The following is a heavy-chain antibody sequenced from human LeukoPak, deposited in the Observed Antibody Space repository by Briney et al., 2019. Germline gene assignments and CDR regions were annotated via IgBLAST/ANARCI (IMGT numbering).Heavy chain of an antibody. CDR3: ARRIAVALDY. CDR2: INHSGST. Sequence: SETLSLTCAVYGGSFSGYYWSWIRQPPGKGLEWIGEINHSGSTNYNPSLKSRVTISVDTSKNQFSLKLSSVTAADTAVYYCARRIAVALDYWGQGTLVTVSS. CDR1: GGSFSGYY. J-gene: IGHJ4*02. D-gene: IGHD6-19*01. V-gene: IGHV4-34*01.